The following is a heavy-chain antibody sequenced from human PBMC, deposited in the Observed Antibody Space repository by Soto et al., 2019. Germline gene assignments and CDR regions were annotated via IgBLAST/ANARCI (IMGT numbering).Heavy chain of an antibody. D-gene: IGHD3-10*01. V-gene: IGHV1-69*13. Sequence: SVKVSCKASGGTFSSYAISWVRQAPGQGLEWMGGIIPIFGTANYAQKFQGRVTITADESTSTAYMELSSLRSEDTAVYYCSRAGAYGSFYFFDYWGQGALVTVSS. J-gene: IGHJ4*02. CDR2: IIPIFGTA. CDR3: SRAGAYGSFYFFDY. CDR1: GGTFSSYA.